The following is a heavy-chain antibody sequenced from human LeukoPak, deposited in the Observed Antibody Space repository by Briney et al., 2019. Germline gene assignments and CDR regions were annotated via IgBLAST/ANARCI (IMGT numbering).Heavy chain of an antibody. Sequence: ASVKVSCKVSTYNLGELSIHWVRQVPGKGLEWMGGFDPEDGETIYAQKFQGRVTMTEDTSTDTAYMELSSLRSEDTAVYYCATVGYGGRGVASSYYFDYWGQGTLVTVSS. V-gene: IGHV1-24*01. CDR3: ATVGYGGRGVASSYYFDY. D-gene: IGHD3-10*01. CDR1: TYNLGELS. J-gene: IGHJ4*02. CDR2: FDPEDGET.